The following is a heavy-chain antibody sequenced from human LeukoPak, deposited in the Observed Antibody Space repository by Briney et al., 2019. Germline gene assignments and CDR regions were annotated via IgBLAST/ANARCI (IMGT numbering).Heavy chain of an antibody. J-gene: IGHJ6*02. CDR1: QFIFSSFE. CDR3: ARSLYCSSTTCSYGMDV. CDR2: ISSSGITI. D-gene: IGHD2-2*01. V-gene: IGHV3-48*03. Sequence: PGGSLRLSCAASQFIFSSFEMNWVRQAAGKGLEWVSYISSSGITIYYADSVEGRFTISRDNAKNSLFLQMNSLRAEDTAVYYCARSLYCSSTTCSYGMDVWGQGTTVTVSS.